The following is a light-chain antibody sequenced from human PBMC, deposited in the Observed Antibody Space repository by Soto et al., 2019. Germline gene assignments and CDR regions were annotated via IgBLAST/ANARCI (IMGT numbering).Light chain of an antibody. CDR1: QTIDGW. J-gene: IGKJ2*01. V-gene: IGKV1-5*01. CDR3: QQYNDNSF. Sequence: DIQMTQSPSTLSAYVGDRVTITCRASQTIDGWLAWYQQKPGKAPKLLIYDASSLETGVSSRVSGSGSGAEFTLTISSLQPDDFATYYCQQYNDNSFFGQGTKLEIK. CDR2: DAS.